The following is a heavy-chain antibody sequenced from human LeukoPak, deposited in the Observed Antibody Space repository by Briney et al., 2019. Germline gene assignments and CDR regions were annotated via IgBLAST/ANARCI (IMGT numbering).Heavy chain of an antibody. D-gene: IGHD1-26*01. CDR2: IYYSGST. CDR3: ARDSDGGSYDY. V-gene: IGHV4-59*01. CDR1: GGSFSGYY. Sequence: PSETLSLTCAVYGGSFSGYYWSWIRQPPGKGLEWIGYIYYSGSTNYNPSLKSRVTISVDTSKNQFSLKLSSVTAADTAVYYCARDSDGGSYDYWGQGTLVTVSS. J-gene: IGHJ4*02.